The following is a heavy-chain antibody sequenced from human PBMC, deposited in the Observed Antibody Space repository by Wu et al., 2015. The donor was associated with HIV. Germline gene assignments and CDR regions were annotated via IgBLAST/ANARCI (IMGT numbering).Heavy chain of an antibody. J-gene: IGHJ6*03. Sequence: QVQLVQSGAEVKKPGASVKVSCKASGYTFIGYYLHWVRQAPGQGLEWMGWIIPKQGWQQNYAQKFQGRITMTGDTSISTAYMELRRLRFDDTAVYYCAFGQAATISDYFYMDVWGKGTTVTVSS. CDR2: IIPKQGWQQ. CDR3: AFGQAATISDYFYMDV. CDR1: GYTFIGYY. D-gene: IGHD5-12*01. V-gene: IGHV1-2*02.